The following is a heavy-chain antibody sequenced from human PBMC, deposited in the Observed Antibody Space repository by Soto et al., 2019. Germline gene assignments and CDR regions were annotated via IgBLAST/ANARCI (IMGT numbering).Heavy chain of an antibody. D-gene: IGHD7-27*01. CDR2: IYHSGRS. CDR1: GASITTGGLS. CDR3: ARVYGDHTGAFDY. Sequence: SETLFLTCAVSGASITTGGLSWSWIRQPPGKGLEWIGYIYHSGRSFYRPSLRGRISISLDTSKNQFSLSLTSVTAADTAVYYCARVYGDHTGAFDYWGQGTLVTVSS. V-gene: IGHV4-30-2*01. J-gene: IGHJ4*02.